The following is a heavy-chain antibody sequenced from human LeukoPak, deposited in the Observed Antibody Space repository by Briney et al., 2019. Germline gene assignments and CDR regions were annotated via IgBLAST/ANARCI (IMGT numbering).Heavy chain of an antibody. Sequence: GGSLRLSCAASGFTFRSYWMHWVRQSPGKRLVWVSHITSDGTGTNYADSVKGRFTISRDNTKNMLYLQMSSLRAEDTAVYYCAKEVFRYGYHGLDVWGQGTTVTVSS. V-gene: IGHV3-74*01. CDR3: AKEVFRYGYHGLDV. J-gene: IGHJ6*02. D-gene: IGHD5-18*01. CDR2: ITSDGTGT. CDR1: GFTFRSYW.